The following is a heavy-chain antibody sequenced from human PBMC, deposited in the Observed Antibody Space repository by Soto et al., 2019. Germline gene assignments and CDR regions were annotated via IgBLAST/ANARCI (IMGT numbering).Heavy chain of an antibody. CDR3: XXXXXXXXGSYSKWFDP. V-gene: IGHV4-31*03. D-gene: IGHD1-26*01. CDR2: IYYSGST. CDR1: GGSISSGGYY. Sequence: QVQLQESGPGLVKPSQTLSLTCTVSGGSISSGGYYWSWIRQHPGKGLEWIGYIYYSGSTYSNPSLKSRVTISVDTSKNQFXXXXXXXXXXXXXXXXXXXXXXXXGSYSKWFDPWGQGTLVTVSS. J-gene: IGHJ5*02.